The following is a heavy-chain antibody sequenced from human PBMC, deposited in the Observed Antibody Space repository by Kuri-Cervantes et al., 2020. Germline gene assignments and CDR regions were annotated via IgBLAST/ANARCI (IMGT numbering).Heavy chain of an antibody. CDR3: AKDTVVVITPNFDY. D-gene: IGHD3-22*01. CDR1: GFTFSSYA. Sequence: GESLKISCAASGFTFSSYAMSWVRQAPGKGLEWVSAISGSGGSTYYADSVKGRFTISRDNSMNTLYLQMNSLRAEDTAVHYCAKDTVVVITPNFDYWGQGTLVTVSS. J-gene: IGHJ4*02. V-gene: IGHV3-23*01. CDR2: ISGSGGST.